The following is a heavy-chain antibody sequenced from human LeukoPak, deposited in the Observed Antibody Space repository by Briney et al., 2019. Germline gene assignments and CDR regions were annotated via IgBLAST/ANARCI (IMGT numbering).Heavy chain of an antibody. CDR1: GFTVTANY. Sequence: GGSLRLSCAASGFTVTANYMSWVRQAPGKGLEWVSIIYSDGSTYYADSVKGRFIISRDKSKNTLYLQMNSLRAEDTALYYCASYGSSGYYYGAFHIWGQGTMVTVSS. CDR2: IYSDGST. V-gene: IGHV3-66*01. D-gene: IGHD3-22*01. J-gene: IGHJ3*02. CDR3: ASYGSSGYYYGAFHI.